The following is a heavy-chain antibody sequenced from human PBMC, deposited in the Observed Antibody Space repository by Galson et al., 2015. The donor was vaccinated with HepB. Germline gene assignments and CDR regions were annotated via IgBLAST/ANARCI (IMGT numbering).Heavy chain of an antibody. CDR3: AGDRGGYYDSSGPGAFDT. CDR1: GGTFSSYA. V-gene: IGHV1-69*13. D-gene: IGHD3-22*01. CDR2: NIPVFDIP. Sequence: AVKVSCKASGGTFSSYAISWVRQASGQGLEWKGGNIPVFDIPISAQKFQDRVTITADESTRTAYMGLRSLRSGDTAIYYCAGDRGGYYDSSGPGAFDTWGQGTMVTVSS. J-gene: IGHJ3*02.